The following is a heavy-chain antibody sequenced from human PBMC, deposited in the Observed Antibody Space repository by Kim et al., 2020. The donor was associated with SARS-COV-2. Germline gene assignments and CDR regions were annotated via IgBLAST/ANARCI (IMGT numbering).Heavy chain of an antibody. CDR1: GFTFSSYG. CDR3: AKGLLLWFGESGMDV. Sequence: RGSLRLSCAASGFTFSSYGMHWVRQAPGKGLEWVAVISYDGSNKYYADSVKGRFTISRDNSKNTLYLQMNSLRAEDTAVYYCAKGLLLWFGESGMDVWG. CDR2: ISYDGSNK. V-gene: IGHV3-30*18. J-gene: IGHJ6*02. D-gene: IGHD3-10*01.